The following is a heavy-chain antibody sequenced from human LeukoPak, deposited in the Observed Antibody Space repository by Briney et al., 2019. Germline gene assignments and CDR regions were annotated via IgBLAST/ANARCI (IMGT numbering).Heavy chain of an antibody. V-gene: IGHV1-24*01. D-gene: IGHD3-3*01. CDR1: GYTLTELS. CDR3: ARDRRITIRNYYYYHAMDV. J-gene: IGHJ6*02. CDR2: FDPGDGET. Sequence: GASVKVSCKVSGYTLTELSMHWVRQAPGKGLEWMGGFDPGDGETIYAQKVQGRGTMTEDTSTDTAYMELSRLRTEDTAVYYCARDRRITIRNYYYYHAMDVWGQGPTVRVSS.